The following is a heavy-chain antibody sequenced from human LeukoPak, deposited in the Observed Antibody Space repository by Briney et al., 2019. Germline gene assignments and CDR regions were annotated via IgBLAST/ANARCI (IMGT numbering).Heavy chain of an antibody. CDR1: GYTFTSYY. Sequence: ASVKVSCKASGYTFTSYYMHWVRQAPGQGLEWMGIINPSGGSTSYAQKFQGRVTMTRDTSTSTVYMELSSLRSEDTAVYYCARDQHYYGSGSPRIIDYWGQGTLVTVSS. V-gene: IGHV1-46*01. CDR2: INPSGGST. CDR3: ARDQHYYGSGSPRIIDY. J-gene: IGHJ4*02. D-gene: IGHD3-10*01.